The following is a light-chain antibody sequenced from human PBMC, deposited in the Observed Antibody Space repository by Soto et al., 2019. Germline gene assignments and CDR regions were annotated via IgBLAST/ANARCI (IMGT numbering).Light chain of an antibody. V-gene: IGKV1-12*02. CDR2: DAS. Sequence: DIQKTQSPSSVSASVGDRVTFDCRASQDIRSRLDWYQQKPGKAPKLLICDASSLQSGVPSRFSGSRSGTAFTLTISSLQPEDFATYYCQQANSFPWTFGQGTKVEIK. CDR3: QQANSFPWT. CDR1: QDIRSR. J-gene: IGKJ1*01.